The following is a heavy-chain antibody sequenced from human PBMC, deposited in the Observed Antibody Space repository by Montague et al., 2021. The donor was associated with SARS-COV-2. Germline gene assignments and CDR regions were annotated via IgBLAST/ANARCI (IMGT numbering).Heavy chain of an antibody. D-gene: IGHD3-10*01. CDR2: IYHSGST. CDR1: GGSISSSNW. CDR3: ARTLWFGELLSYYYYGMDV. V-gene: IGHV4-4*02. Sequence: SETLSLTSAVSGGSISSSNWWSWVRQPPGKGLEWIGEIYHSGSTKYNPSLKSRVTISVDKSKNQFSLKLSSVTAADTAVYYCARTLWFGELLSYYYYGMDVWGQGTTVTVSS. J-gene: IGHJ6*02.